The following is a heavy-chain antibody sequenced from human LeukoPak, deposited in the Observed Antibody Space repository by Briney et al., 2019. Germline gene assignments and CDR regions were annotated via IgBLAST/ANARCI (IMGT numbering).Heavy chain of an antibody. J-gene: IGHJ4*02. D-gene: IGHD2-2*02. CDR1: GFTFSNAW. V-gene: IGHV3-15*01. Sequence: GGSLRLSCAASGFTFSNAWMSWVRQAPGKGLEWVGRIKSKTDGGTTDYAAPVKGRFTISRDDSKNTLYLQMNRLKTEDTAVYYCTTTPRGYCSSTSCYNIYWGQGTLVTVSS. CDR3: TTTPRGYCSSTSCYNIY. CDR2: IKSKTDGGTT.